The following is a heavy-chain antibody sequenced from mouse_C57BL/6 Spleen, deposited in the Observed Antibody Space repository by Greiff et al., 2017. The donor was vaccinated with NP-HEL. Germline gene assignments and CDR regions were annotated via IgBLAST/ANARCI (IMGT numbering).Heavy chain of an antibody. D-gene: IGHD1-1*01. CDR3: ARTTTVVALDY. CDR1: GYAFSSSW. J-gene: IGHJ2*01. Sequence: QVQLQQSGPELVKPGASVKISCKASGYAFSSSWMNWVKQGPGRGLEWIGRFYPGDGDTNYNGKFKGKATLTSDTSSSTAYMQLSSLTSEDSAIYFCARTTTVVALDYWGQGTTLTVSS. V-gene: IGHV1-82*01. CDR2: FYPGDGDT.